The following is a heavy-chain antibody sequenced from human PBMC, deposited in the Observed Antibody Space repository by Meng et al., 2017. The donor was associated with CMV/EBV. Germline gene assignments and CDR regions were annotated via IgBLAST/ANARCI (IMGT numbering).Heavy chain of an antibody. CDR2: ISGSGGTT. CDR3: AKGLIGLGAFDV. J-gene: IGHJ3*01. V-gene: IGHV3-23*01. Sequence: AASGFTFSGYALSWVRQAPGKGLEWVSTISGSGGTTYYADSVKGRFTISRDNSKNTLYLQMNSLRGEDTAVYYCAKGLIGLGAFDVWGQGTMVTVSS. D-gene: IGHD3-16*02. CDR1: GFTFSGYA.